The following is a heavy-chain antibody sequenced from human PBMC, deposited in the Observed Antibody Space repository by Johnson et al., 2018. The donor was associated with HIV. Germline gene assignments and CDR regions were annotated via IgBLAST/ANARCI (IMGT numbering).Heavy chain of an antibody. CDR3: AKVRRPGGVRDVFDI. CDR2: ISYDGSNK. CDR1: GFTFSNYG. D-gene: IGHD2-8*02. J-gene: IGHJ3*02. Sequence: QVLLVESGGGVVQPGGSLTLSCAASGFTFSNYGMHLVRQAPGKGLEWVAVISYDGSNKSYADSVKGRFTISRDNSKDTLSLQMNSLRDEDTAVYYCAKVRRPGGVRDVFDIWGQGTTVTVSS. V-gene: IGHV3-33*05.